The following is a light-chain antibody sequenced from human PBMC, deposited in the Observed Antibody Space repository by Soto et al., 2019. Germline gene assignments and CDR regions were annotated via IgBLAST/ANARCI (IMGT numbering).Light chain of an antibody. V-gene: IGLV2-18*02. CDR3: YSSTSSHTYG. J-gene: IGLJ1*01. Sequence: QSALTQPPSVSGSPGQSITISCTGTSSDVGSYNRVSWYQQPPGTAPKVMIYEVSNRPSGVPDRFSGSKSGNTASLTISGLQPEDEADYYCYSSTSSHTYGFGTGTKVTVL. CDR1: SSDVGSYNR. CDR2: EVS.